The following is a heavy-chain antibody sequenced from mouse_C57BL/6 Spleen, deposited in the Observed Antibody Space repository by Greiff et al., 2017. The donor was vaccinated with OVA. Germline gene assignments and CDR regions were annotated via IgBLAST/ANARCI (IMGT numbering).Heavy chain of an antibody. CDR2: ISSGSSTI. V-gene: IGHV5-17*01. Sequence: EVQVVESGGGLVKPGGSLKLSCAASGFTFSDYGMHWVRQAPEKGLEWVAYISSGSSTIYYADTVKGRFTISRDNAKNTLFLQMTSLRSEDTAMYYCARGTVEGWFAYWGQGTLVTVSA. J-gene: IGHJ3*01. CDR3: ARGTVEGWFAY. CDR1: GFTFSDYG. D-gene: IGHD1-1*01.